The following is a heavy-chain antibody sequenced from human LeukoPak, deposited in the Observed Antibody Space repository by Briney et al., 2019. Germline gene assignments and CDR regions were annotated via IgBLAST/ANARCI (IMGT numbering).Heavy chain of an antibody. CDR1: GFTFSSYA. V-gene: IGHV3-23*01. Sequence: GGSLRLSCAASGFTFSSYAMNWVCQAPGKGLEWVSAINGRGDDTYYADSVKGRFTISRENSKSTLFLQMNNLRAEDTAIYYCAKDRVSPGFNLFDPWGQGTLVTVSS. CDR3: AKDRVSPGFNLFDP. D-gene: IGHD2/OR15-2a*01. J-gene: IGHJ5*02. CDR2: INGRGDDT.